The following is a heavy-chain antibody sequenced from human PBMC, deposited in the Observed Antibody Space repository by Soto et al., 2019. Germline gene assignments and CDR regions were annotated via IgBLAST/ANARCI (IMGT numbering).Heavy chain of an antibody. CDR1: GFTFSSYS. CDR2: ISSSSSYI. CDR3: AIPIREVLGFQARDGLYYDYVWGSYRFRTLYY. J-gene: IGHJ4*02. Sequence: TGGSLRLSCAASGFTFSSYSMNWVRQAPGKGLEWVSSISSSSSYIYYADSVKGRFTISRDNAKNSLYLQMNSLRAEDTAVYYCAIPIREVLGFQARDGLYYDYVWGSYRFRTLYYWGQGTLVTVSS. V-gene: IGHV3-21*01. D-gene: IGHD3-16*02.